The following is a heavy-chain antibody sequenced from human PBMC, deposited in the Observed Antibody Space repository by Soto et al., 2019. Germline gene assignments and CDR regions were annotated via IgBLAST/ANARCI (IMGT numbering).Heavy chain of an antibody. V-gene: IGHV3-30*18. Sequence: GGSLRLSCAASGFTFSSYGMHWVRQAPGKGLEWVAVISYDGSNKYYADSVKGRFTISRDNSKNTLYLQMNSLRAEDTAVYYCAKDQSYYDFWSGYLKPDGMDVWGQGTTVTVSS. J-gene: IGHJ6*02. D-gene: IGHD3-3*01. CDR1: GFTFSSYG. CDR3: AKDQSYYDFWSGYLKPDGMDV. CDR2: ISYDGSNK.